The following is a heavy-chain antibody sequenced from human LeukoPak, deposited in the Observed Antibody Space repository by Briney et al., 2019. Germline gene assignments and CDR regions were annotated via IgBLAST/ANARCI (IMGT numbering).Heavy chain of an antibody. V-gene: IGHV1-2*06. CDR2: INPNSGGT. CDR1: GYTFTGYY. J-gene: IGHJ4*02. CDR3: ARALYSSGWYVIDY. Sequence: ASVKVSCKASGYTFTGYYMQWVRQAPGQGLEWMGRINPNSGGTNYAQKFQGRVTMTRDTSISTAYMELSRLRSDDTAVYYCARALYSSGWYVIDYWGQGTLVTVSS. D-gene: IGHD6-19*01.